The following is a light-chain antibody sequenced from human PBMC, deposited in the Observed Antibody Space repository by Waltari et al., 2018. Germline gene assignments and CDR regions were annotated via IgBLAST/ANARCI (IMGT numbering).Light chain of an antibody. CDR1: QDISSW. CDR3: QQANSFPYT. V-gene: IGKV1D-12*01. Sequence: DIQMTQSPSSVSASVGDRVTIPCRASQDISSWLAWYQQKQGKAPELLIYSSSTLHFGVPSRFSGSRSGTEFSLTITGLQPDDSATYFCQQANSFPYTYGQGTKLDI. CDR2: SSS. J-gene: IGKJ2*01.